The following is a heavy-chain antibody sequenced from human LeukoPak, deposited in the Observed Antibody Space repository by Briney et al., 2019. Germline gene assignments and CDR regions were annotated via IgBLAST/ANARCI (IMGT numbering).Heavy chain of an antibody. V-gene: IGHV4-38-2*02. CDR1: GYSISSGYQ. CDR2: IYHSGSA. J-gene: IGHJ5*02. Sequence: PSETLSLTCGVSGYSISSGYQWAWIRQSPGKGLEWGGSIYHSGSAHYNSSLKSRVTISVETSKNQFSLNMYSVTAAVTAVYYCARDPRWLTPDCTSTSCYENYFDPWGQGTLVTVSS. D-gene: IGHD2-2*01. CDR3: ARDPRWLTPDCTSTSCYENYFDP.